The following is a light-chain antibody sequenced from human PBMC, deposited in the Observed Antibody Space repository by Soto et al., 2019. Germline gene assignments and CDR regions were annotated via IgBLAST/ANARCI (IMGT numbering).Light chain of an antibody. CDR1: QGISNW. Sequence: DIQMTQSPSFVSASVGDRVTITCRASQGISNWLAWYQQKPGKAPKLLIYATSNLQGGVPSRFSGSGSGTDFTLTIGSLQPEDSATYSCQQSSSFPLTFGPGTKVDIK. CDR3: QQSSSFPLT. V-gene: IGKV1-12*01. J-gene: IGKJ3*01. CDR2: ATS.